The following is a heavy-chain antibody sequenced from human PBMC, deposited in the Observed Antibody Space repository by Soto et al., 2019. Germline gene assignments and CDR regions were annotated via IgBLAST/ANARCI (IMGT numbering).Heavy chain of an antibody. CDR2: IIPIFGTA. CDR3: ARDWDSCSGGSCYTFPFDY. D-gene: IGHD2-15*01. CDR1: GGTFSSYA. Sequence: SVKVSCKASGGTFSSYAISWVRQAPGQGLEWMGGIIPIFGTANYAQKFQGRVTITADESTSTAYMELSSLRSEDTAVYYCARDWDSCSGGSCYTFPFDYWGRG. V-gene: IGHV1-69*13. J-gene: IGHJ4*02.